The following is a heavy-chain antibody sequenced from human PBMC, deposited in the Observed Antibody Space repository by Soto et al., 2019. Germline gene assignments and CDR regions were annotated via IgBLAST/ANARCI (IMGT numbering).Heavy chain of an antibody. J-gene: IGHJ4*02. CDR2: IYYSGTT. CDR3: ARREIQGPIDY. V-gene: IGHV4-28*01. D-gene: IGHD1-26*01. Sequence: SETLSLTCAVSGYSISSSNWWGWIRQPPGKGLEWIGYIYYSGTTYYNPSLKSRVTMSVDTSKNQFSLKLTSVTAVDTAVYYYARREIQGPIDYWGQGTLVTVSS. CDR1: GYSISSSNW.